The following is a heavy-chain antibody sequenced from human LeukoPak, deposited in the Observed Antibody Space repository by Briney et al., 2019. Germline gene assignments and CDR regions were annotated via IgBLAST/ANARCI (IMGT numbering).Heavy chain of an antibody. CDR3: ARVWTGQWPPHYYYMDV. D-gene: IGHD6-19*01. CDR1: GFIVNTNY. J-gene: IGHJ6*03. CDR2: ISSSSSYI. V-gene: IGHV3-21*01. Sequence: GGSLRLSCAASGFIVNTNYMTWVRQAPGKGLEWVSCISSSSSYIYYADSVKGRFTISRDNAKNSLYLQMNSLRAEDTAVYYCARVWTGQWPPHYYYMDVWGKGTTVTISS.